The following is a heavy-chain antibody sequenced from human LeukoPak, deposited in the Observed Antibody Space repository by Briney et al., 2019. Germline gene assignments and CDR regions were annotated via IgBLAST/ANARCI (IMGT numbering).Heavy chain of an antibody. CDR1: GYVFTSYG. Sequence: ASVKVSCKASGYVFTSYGISWVRQAPGQGLEWMGWISSLTGDTRYAQRFQDRVTMTTDISTTTAYLDLRSLRFDDTAVYYCARDVRRLQLSTYFFDFWGQGTLVSVSS. CDR3: ARDVRRLQLSTYFFDF. V-gene: IGHV1-18*01. J-gene: IGHJ4*02. CDR2: ISSLTGDT. D-gene: IGHD4-17*01.